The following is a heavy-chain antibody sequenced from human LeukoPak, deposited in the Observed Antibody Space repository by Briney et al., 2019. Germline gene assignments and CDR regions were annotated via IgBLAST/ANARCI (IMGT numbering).Heavy chain of an antibody. J-gene: IGHJ6*03. CDR2: ISGSGGST. CDR3: AKGPAVAGKHYYYYMDV. V-gene: IGHV3-23*01. Sequence: GGSLRLSCAASGFTFSSYAMSWVRQALGKWLEWVSAISGSGGSTYYADSVKGRFTISRDNSKNTLYLQMNSLRAEDTALYYCAKGPAVAGKHYYYYMDVWGKGTTVTVSS. CDR1: GFTFSSYA. D-gene: IGHD6-19*01.